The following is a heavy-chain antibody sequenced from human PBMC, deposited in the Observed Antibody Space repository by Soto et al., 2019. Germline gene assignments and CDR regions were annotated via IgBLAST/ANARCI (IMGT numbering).Heavy chain of an antibody. CDR3: ANSAGSYYYYYMDV. CDR2: ISGSGGST. Sequence: GGSLRLSCAASGFTFSSYAMSWVRQAPGKGLEWVSAISGSGGSTYYADSVKGRFTISRDNSKNTLYLQMNSLRAEDTAVYYCANSAGSYYYYYMDVWGKGTTVTVSS. CDR1: GFTFSSYA. J-gene: IGHJ6*03. D-gene: IGHD3-10*01. V-gene: IGHV3-23*01.